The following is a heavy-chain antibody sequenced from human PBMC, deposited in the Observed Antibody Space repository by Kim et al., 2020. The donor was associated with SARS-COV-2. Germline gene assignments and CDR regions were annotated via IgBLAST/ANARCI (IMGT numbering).Heavy chain of an antibody. D-gene: IGHD3-10*01. V-gene: IGHV3-13*01. CDR2: IGTAGDT. CDR3: ARGSQGGIWFGIDY. Sequence: GGSLRLSCAASGFTFSSYDMHWVRQATGKGLEWVSAIGTAGDTYYPGSVKGRFTISRENAKNSLYLQMNSLRAGDTAVYYCARGSQGGIWFGIDYWGQGTLVTVSS. J-gene: IGHJ4*02. CDR1: GFTFSSYD.